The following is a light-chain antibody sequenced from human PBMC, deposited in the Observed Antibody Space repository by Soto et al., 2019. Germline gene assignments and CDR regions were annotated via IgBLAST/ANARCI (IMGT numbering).Light chain of an antibody. J-gene: IGLJ3*02. CDR1: SSDVGGYKF. V-gene: IGLV2-14*01. CDR3: SSYTTSSTRV. Sequence: QSALTQPASVSGSPGQSITISCTGTSSDVGGYKFVSWYQQHPGKAPKLMIYEVSNRPSGVSNRCSGSKSGNTASLTISGLQAEDEADYYCSSYTTSSTRVFGGGTKLTVL. CDR2: EVS.